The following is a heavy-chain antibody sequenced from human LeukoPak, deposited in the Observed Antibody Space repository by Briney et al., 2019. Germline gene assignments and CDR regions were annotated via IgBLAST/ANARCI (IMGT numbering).Heavy chain of an antibody. J-gene: IGHJ4*02. Sequence: GGSLRLSCAASGFIFSSYPMNWVRQAPGKGLEWVSPIRGTSSYIQYADSVKGRFTISRDNSKNTLYLQMNSLRAEDTAVYYCAKMLVSGIVVVISYFDYWGQGTLVTVSS. V-gene: IGHV3-23*01. CDR2: IRGTSSYI. CDR3: AKMLVSGIVVVISYFDY. D-gene: IGHD3-22*01. CDR1: GFIFSSYP.